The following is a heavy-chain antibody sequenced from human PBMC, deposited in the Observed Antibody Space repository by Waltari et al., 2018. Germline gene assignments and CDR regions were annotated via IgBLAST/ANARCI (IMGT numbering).Heavy chain of an antibody. CDR1: VFTFSSYW. J-gene: IGHJ4*02. CDR3: ARAVDVADY. D-gene: IGHD5-12*01. V-gene: IGHV3-7*01. CDR2: IKQDGSAK. Sequence: EIQVVESGGGLVQPGGSRRLSCAASVFTFSSYWMSWVRQAPGKGLEWVANIKQDGSAKFYLDSVKGRFTISRDNAKNTLYLQMNSLRAEDTALYYCARAVDVADYWGQGTLVTVSS.